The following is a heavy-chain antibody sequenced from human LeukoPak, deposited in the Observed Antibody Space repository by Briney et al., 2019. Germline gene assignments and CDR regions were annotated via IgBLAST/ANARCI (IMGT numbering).Heavy chain of an antibody. J-gene: IGHJ4*02. Sequence: GGSLTLLCAASGFTFHHYPMLWVRQAPGKGVEWVSLICWDSCSTYYVDSVQGRFTNSRDKSKNSLYLQMNSQRTKDTALYYCAKEIQRGYSYGYDFWGQGTLVTVSS. CDR1: GFTFHHYP. D-gene: IGHD5-18*01. CDR2: ICWDSCST. CDR3: AKEIQRGYSYGYDF. V-gene: IGHV3-43*01.